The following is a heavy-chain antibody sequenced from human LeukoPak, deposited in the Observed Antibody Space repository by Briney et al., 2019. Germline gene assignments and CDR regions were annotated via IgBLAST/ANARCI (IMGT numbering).Heavy chain of an antibody. D-gene: IGHD5-24*01. V-gene: IGHV3-33*06. CDR3: AKDPRAWLQFGNYLDY. CDR2: IWYDGSNK. J-gene: IGHJ4*02. CDR1: GFTFSSYG. Sequence: PGGSLRLSCAASGFTFSSYGMHWVRQAPGKGLEWVAVIWYDGSNKYYADSVKGRFTISRDNSKNTLYLQMNSLRAEDTAVYYCAKDPRAWLQFGNYLDYWGQGTLVTVSS.